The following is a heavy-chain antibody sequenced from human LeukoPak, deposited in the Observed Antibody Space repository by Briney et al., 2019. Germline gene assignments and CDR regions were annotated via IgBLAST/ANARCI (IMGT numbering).Heavy chain of an antibody. Sequence: PGGSLRLSCAASGFTFSSYAMHWVRQAPGKGLEWVAVISYDGSNKYYADSVKGRFTISRDNSKNTLYLQMNSLRAEDTAVYYCARGPPYYYGSGSYYDYWGQGTLVTVSS. D-gene: IGHD3-10*01. CDR3: ARGPPYYYGSGSYYDY. CDR1: GFTFSSYA. V-gene: IGHV3-30*14. CDR2: ISYDGSNK. J-gene: IGHJ4*02.